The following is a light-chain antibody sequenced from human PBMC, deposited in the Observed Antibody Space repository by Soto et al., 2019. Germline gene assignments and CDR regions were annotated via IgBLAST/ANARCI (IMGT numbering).Light chain of an antibody. CDR3: QQYNNWPPAYT. J-gene: IGKJ2*01. CDR2: GAS. Sequence: EIVLTQSPGTLSLSPGERATLSCRASQSVSNNYLAWYQQKPGQAPRLLIYGASNRATGIPDRFSGSGSGTDFTLTISSLQSEDFAVYYCQQYNNWPPAYTFGQGTKVDIK. CDR1: QSVSNN. V-gene: IGKV3D-15*01.